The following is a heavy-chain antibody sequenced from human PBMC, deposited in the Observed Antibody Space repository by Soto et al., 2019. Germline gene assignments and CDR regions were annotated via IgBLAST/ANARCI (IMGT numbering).Heavy chain of an antibody. J-gene: IGHJ2*01. CDR3: ARDEGAQFAWYVDL. CDR2: TSYSGST. CDR1: GDSISSGGYY. V-gene: IGHV4-31*03. Sequence: QVQLQESGPGLVKPSQTLSLTCSVSGDSISSGGYYWNWIRQLPGKGLEWIGYTSYSGSTYYNPSLNSRATISGDTSKNQFSLTLTSVTAAETAVYYCARDEGAQFAWYVDLWGRGTLVTVSS.